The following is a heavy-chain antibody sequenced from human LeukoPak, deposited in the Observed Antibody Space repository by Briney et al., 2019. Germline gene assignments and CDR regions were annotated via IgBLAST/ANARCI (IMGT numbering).Heavy chain of an antibody. D-gene: IGHD6-19*01. CDR2: IYHSGST. Sequence: SETLSLTCTVSGYSISSGYYWGWIRQPPGKGLEWIGSIYHSGSTYYNPSLKSRVTISVDTSKNQFSLKLSSVTAVDTAVYYCARDKSRSVAGTDYWGQGTLVTVSS. V-gene: IGHV4-38-2*02. CDR1: GYSISSGYY. J-gene: IGHJ4*02. CDR3: ARDKSRSVAGTDY.